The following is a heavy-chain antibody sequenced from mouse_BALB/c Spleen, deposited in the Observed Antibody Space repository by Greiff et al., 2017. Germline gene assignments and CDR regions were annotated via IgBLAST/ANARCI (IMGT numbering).Heavy chain of an antibody. CDR2: ISSGSSTI. CDR1: GFTFSSFG. J-gene: IGHJ1*01. CDR3: ARDYGHWYFDV. D-gene: IGHD1-1*02. Sequence: EVNVVESGGGLVQPGGSRKLSCAASGFTFSSFGMHWVRQAPEKGLEWVAYISSGSSTIYYADTVKGRFTISRDNPKNTLCLQMTSLRSEDTAMYYCARDYGHWYFDVWGAGTTVTVSS. V-gene: IGHV5-17*02.